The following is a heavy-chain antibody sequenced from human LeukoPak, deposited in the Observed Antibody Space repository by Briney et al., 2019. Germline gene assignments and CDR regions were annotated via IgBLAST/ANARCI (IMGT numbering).Heavy chain of an antibody. CDR3: ARAQHIVVVTATNWFDP. V-gene: IGHV4-34*01. CDR1: GGSFSGYY. CDR2: INHSGST. J-gene: IGHJ5*02. D-gene: IGHD2-21*02. Sequence: SETLSLTCAVYGGSFSGYYWSWIRQPPGKGLEWIGEINHSGSTNYNPSLKSRVTISVDTSKNQFSLKLSSVTAADMAVYYCARAQHIVVVTATNWFDPWGQGTLVTVSS.